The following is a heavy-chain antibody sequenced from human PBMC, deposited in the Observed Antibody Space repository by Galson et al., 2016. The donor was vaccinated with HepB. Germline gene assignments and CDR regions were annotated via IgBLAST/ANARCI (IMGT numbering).Heavy chain of an antibody. CDR2: ISTYNGNT. V-gene: IGHV1-18*01. Sequence: SCKASGYTFTTYSISWVRQAPGQGLEWMGWISTYNGNTKYAQKLQGRVTMTTDTSTSTAYMELRSLTSDDTAVYYCARTYYYDTSGYYRVFDIWGQGTMVTVSS. J-gene: IGHJ3*02. CDR1: GYTFTTYS. D-gene: IGHD3-22*01. CDR3: ARTYYYDTSGYYRVFDI.